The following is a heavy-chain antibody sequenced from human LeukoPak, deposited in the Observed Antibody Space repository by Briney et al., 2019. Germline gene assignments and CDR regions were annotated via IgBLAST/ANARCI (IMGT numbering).Heavy chain of an antibody. J-gene: IGHJ4*02. CDR1: RYTFTGYY. D-gene: IGHD3-22*01. V-gene: IGHV1-2*02. CDR3: ARGPMIVVVITTSFDY. Sequence: ASVKVSCKTSRYTFTGYYLHWVRQAPGQGLEWMGWINPNSGGTNYAQKFQGRVTMTRDTSISTAYMELSRLRSDDTAVYYCARGPMIVVVITTSFDYWGQGTLVTVSS. CDR2: INPNSGGT.